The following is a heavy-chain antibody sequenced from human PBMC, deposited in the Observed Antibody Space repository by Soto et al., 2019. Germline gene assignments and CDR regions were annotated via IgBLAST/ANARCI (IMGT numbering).Heavy chain of an antibody. J-gene: IGHJ6*02. CDR2: IWYDGSNK. CDR3: ATDPYSYTPVKYYYYYYGMDV. CDR1: GFTFSSYG. D-gene: IGHD6-13*01. V-gene: IGHV3-33*01. Sequence: QVQLVESGGGVVQPGRSLRLSCAASGFTFSSYGMHWVRQAPGKGLEWVAVIWYDGSNKYYADSVKGRFTISRDNSKNRLYLQMNSLRAEDTAVYYCATDPYSYTPVKYYYYYYGMDVWGQGTTVTVSS.